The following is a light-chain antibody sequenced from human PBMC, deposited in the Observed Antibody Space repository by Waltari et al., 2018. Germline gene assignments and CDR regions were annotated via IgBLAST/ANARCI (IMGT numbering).Light chain of an antibody. Sequence: WYQQHPGISPKLLLYDVSDRPSGVSDRFSGSKSGKTASLTISGLQPEDAADYYCSSYTRRNTVIFGGGTKLTVV. V-gene: IGLV2-14*03. CDR2: DVS. J-gene: IGLJ2*01. CDR3: SSYTRRNTVI.